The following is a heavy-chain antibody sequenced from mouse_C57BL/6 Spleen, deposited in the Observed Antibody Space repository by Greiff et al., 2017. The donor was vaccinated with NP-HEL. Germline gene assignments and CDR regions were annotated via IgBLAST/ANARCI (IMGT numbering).Heavy chain of an antibody. V-gene: IGHV1-69*01. J-gene: IGHJ3*01. CDR3: ARVDDDYDRGAWFAY. D-gene: IGHD2-4*01. CDR2: IDPSDSYT. CDR1: GYTFTSYW. Sequence: VQLQQPGAELVMPGASVKLSCKASGYTFTSYWMHWVKQRPGQGLEWIGEIDPSDSYTNYNQKFKGKSTWTVDKSSRTAYMQLSSLTSEDSAVYYCARVDDDYDRGAWFAYWGQGTLVTVSA.